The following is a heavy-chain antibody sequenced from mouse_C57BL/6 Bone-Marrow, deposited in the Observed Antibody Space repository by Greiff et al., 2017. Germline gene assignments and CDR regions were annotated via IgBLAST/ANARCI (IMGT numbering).Heavy chain of an antibody. D-gene: IGHD1-1*01. V-gene: IGHV1-9*01. CDR1: GYTFSSYW. Sequence: VMLVESGAELMKPGASVKISCKATGYTFSSYWIEWVKQRPGHGLEWIGEILPGSGSTNYNEKFKGKATFTADTSSNTAYMQLSSLTSEYSAIYYCARSPPDYYGSSYGWYFDVWGTGTTVTVSS. J-gene: IGHJ1*03. CDR3: ARSPPDYYGSSYGWYFDV. CDR2: ILPGSGST.